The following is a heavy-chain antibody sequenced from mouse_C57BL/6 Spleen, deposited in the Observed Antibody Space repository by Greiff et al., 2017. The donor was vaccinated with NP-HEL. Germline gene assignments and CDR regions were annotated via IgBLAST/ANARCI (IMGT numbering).Heavy chain of an antibody. CDR1: GYTFTDYE. J-gene: IGHJ3*01. D-gene: IGHD1-1*01. CDR2: IDPETGGT. V-gene: IGHV1-15*01. CDR3: TRRTTGAWFAY. Sequence: VQLQQSGAELVRPGASVTLSCKASGYTFTDYEMHWVKQTPVHGLEWIGAIDPETGGTAYNQKFKGKAILTADKSSSTAYMELRSLTSEASAVYYCTRRTTGAWFAYWGQGTLVTVSA.